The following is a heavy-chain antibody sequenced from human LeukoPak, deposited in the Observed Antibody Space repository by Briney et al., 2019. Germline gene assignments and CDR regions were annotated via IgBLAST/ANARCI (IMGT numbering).Heavy chain of an antibody. D-gene: IGHD6-19*01. CDR2: VSSSGETT. Sequence: GGTLRLSCAGSGFSFSTYGMTWVRQAPGKGLEWVSSVSSSGETTYYADSVKGRFTISRDNSKNTLYLQMNSLRAEDTAVYYCAKGGRYSSGWYWGQGTLVTVSS. V-gene: IGHV3-23*01. J-gene: IGHJ4*02. CDR3: AKGGRYSSGWY. CDR1: GFSFSTYG.